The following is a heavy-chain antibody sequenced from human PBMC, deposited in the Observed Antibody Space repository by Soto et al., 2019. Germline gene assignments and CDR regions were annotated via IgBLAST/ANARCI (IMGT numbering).Heavy chain of an antibody. CDR2: THYTSKWYN. V-gene: IGHV6-1*01. CDR1: GDSVSRNSAA. CDR3: ARGNSYSYGMDV. Sequence: QVQLQQSGPAVVKPSQTLSLTSAISGDSVSRNSAAWNWIRQSPSRVLEWLGRTHYTSKWYNDYAVSVKSRITINTDKYKNQFSLQLNSVTPEDTAVYYWARGNSYSYGMDVWGQGTTVTVSS. J-gene: IGHJ6*02.